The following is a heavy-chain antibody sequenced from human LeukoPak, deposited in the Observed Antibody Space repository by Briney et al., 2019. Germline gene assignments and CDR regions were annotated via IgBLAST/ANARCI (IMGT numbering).Heavy chain of an antibody. Sequence: GGSLRLSCAASGFTFSSYAVSWVRQAPGKGLEWVSAISGSGGSTYYADSVKGRFTISRDNSKNTLYLQMNSLRAEDTAVYYCAGGAYCGGDCYSFDYWGQGTLVTVSS. J-gene: IGHJ4*02. CDR3: AGGAYCGGDCYSFDY. V-gene: IGHV3-23*01. CDR1: GFTFSSYA. CDR2: ISGSGGST. D-gene: IGHD2-21*02.